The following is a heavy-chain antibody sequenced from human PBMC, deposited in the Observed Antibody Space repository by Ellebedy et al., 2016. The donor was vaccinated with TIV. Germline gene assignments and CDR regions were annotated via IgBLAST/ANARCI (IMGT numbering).Heavy chain of an antibody. CDR1: GGTFFSYT. D-gene: IGHD6-13*01. Sequence: ASVKVSCKASGGTFFSYTVSWVRQAPGQGLEWMGWVSAYNANTNYAQKVQGRVTMTTDTSTNTAYMELRSLRSDDTAVYYCARDRQHQLMGFSFDNWGQGTLVTVSS. V-gene: IGHV1-18*01. CDR2: VSAYNANT. CDR3: ARDRQHQLMGFSFDN. J-gene: IGHJ4*02.